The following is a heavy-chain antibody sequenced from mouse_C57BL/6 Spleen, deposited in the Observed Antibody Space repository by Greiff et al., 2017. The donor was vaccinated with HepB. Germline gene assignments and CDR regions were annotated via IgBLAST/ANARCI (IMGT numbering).Heavy chain of an antibody. J-gene: IGHJ2*01. CDR1: GYTFTDYN. Sequence: VQLQQSGPELVKPGASVKMSCKASGYTFTDYNMHWVKQSHGKSLEWIGYINPNNGGTSYNQKFKGKATLTVNKSSSTAYIELRSLTSEDSAVYYCARSVYYGNYADYWGQGTTLTVSS. V-gene: IGHV1-22*01. D-gene: IGHD2-1*01. CDR2: INPNNGGT. CDR3: ARSVYYGNYADY.